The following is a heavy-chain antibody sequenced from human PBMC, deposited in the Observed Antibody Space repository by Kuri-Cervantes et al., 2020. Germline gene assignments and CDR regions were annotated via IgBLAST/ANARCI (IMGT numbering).Heavy chain of an antibody. CDR1: GGSISSYY. CDR2: IYYSGST. J-gene: IGHJ5*02. Sequence: SETLSLTCTVSGGSISSYYWSWIRQPPGKGLEWIGYIYYSGSTNYNPSLRSRVTISVDKSKNQFSLKLSSVTAADTAVYYCARDPVTYCSSTSCYGGWFDPWGQGTLVTVSS. CDR3: ARDPVTYCSSTSCYGGWFDP. V-gene: IGHV4-59*13. D-gene: IGHD2-2*01.